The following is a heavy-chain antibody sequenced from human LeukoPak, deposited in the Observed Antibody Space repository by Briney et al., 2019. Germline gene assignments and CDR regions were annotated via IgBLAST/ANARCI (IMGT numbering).Heavy chain of an antibody. CDR2: LNHSGST. D-gene: IGHD4-11*01. V-gene: IGHV4-34*01. CDR3: ARAEINDYNRY. Sequence: SETLSLTCAVYGGSFSGYYWSWIRQPPGKGLEWIGELNHSGSTNYNPSLKSRVTISIDTSKNQIFLKLRSTTAADTAHYYCARAEINDYNRYWGQGILVIVSS. J-gene: IGHJ4*02. CDR1: GGSFSGYY.